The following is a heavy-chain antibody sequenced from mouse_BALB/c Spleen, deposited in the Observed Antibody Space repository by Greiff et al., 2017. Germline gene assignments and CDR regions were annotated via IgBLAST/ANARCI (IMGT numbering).Heavy chain of an antibody. CDR3: ARDRGYGNYVPLFAY. J-gene: IGHJ3*01. CDR1: GFTFSDYY. Sequence: EVMLVESGGGLVKPGGSLKLSCAASGFTFSDYYMYWVRQTPEKRLEWVATISDGGSYTYYPDSVKGRFTISRDNAKNNLYLQMSSLKSEDTAMYYCARDRGYGNYVPLFAYWGQGTLVTVSA. CDR2: ISDGGSYT. V-gene: IGHV5-4*02. D-gene: IGHD2-10*02.